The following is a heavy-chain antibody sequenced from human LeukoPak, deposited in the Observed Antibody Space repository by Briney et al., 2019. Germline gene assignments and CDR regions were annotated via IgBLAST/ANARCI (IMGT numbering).Heavy chain of an antibody. Sequence: GGSLRLSCAASGFTFSSYDMHWVRQATGKGLEWVSGIDTAGDTYYPGSVKGRFTISRENAKNSLYLQMNSLRAGDTAVYYYARVLTVRSGGYDAFDIWGQGTMVIVSS. CDR1: GFTFSSYD. CDR2: IDTAGDT. J-gene: IGHJ3*02. CDR3: ARVLTVRSGGYDAFDI. V-gene: IGHV3-13*01. D-gene: IGHD6-25*01.